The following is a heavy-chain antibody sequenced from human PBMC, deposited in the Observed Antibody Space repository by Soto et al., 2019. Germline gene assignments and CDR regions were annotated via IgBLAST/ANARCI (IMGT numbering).Heavy chain of an antibody. V-gene: IGHV3-73*01. J-gene: IGHJ6*02. Sequence: GSLSPSCAASGFTFSGSAMHWVRQASGKGLEWVGRIRSKANSYATAYAASVKGRFTISRDDSKNTAYLQMNSLKTEDTAVYYCKAVVVPAADYGMDVWGQGTTVTVSS. CDR1: GFTFSGSA. CDR2: IRSKANSYAT. D-gene: IGHD2-2*01. CDR3: KAVVVPAADYGMDV.